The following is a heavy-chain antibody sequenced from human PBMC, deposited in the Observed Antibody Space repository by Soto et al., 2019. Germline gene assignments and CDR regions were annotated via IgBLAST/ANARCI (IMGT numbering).Heavy chain of an antibody. CDR1: GVTFSSYA. D-gene: IGHD6-13*01. J-gene: IGHJ5*02. V-gene: IGHV1-69*01. Sequence: QVQLVQSGAEVKKPGSSVKVSCKASGVTFSSYAISWVRQAPGQGLEWMGGIIPIFGTANYAQKFQGRVTITADESTSTAYRELSSLRSEDTAVYYCARDRGASREGSSSWYSAYNWFDPWGQGTLVTVSS. CDR3: ARDRGASREGSSSWYSAYNWFDP. CDR2: IIPIFGTA.